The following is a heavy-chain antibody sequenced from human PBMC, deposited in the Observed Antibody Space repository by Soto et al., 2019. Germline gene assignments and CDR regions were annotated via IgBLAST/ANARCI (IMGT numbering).Heavy chain of an antibody. D-gene: IGHD2-15*01. CDR3: ARDAGGYCSGGRCYSSAWFDP. Sequence: QVQLVESGGGVVQPGRSLRLSCPASGFSFSTYGMHWVRQAPGKGVEWVAGIWYDGSNKYHADSVKGRFTISRDNSRNTLYLQVSSLRAEDTAVYYCARDAGGYCSGGRCYSSAWFDPWGQGTLVTVSS. CDR2: IWYDGSNK. V-gene: IGHV3-33*01. J-gene: IGHJ5*02. CDR1: GFSFSTYG.